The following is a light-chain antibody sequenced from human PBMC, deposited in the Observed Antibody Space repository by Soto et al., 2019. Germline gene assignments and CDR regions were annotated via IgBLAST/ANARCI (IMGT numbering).Light chain of an antibody. J-gene: IGKJ5*01. Sequence: EIVLTQSGATLCVSPGERATLSCRASHSVSSTYLAWYQQHRGQAPRLLIYDASTRATCIPPRFSGRASGPDFTITTSSLPTEDFAVYYCQQTSNWPITVGQVTRMEI. CDR1: HSVSSTY. V-gene: IGKV3-11*01. CDR2: DAS. CDR3: QQTSNWPIT.